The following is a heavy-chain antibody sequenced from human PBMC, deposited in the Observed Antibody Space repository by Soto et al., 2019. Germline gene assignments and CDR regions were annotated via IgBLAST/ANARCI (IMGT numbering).Heavy chain of an antibody. Sequence: SETLSLTCTVSGGSISSGGYYWSWIRQHPGKGLEWIGYIYYSGSTYYNPSLKSRVTISVDTSKNQFSLKLSSVTAADTAVYYCARVYDTDYGMDVWGQGTTVTVSS. D-gene: IGHD3-16*01. CDR1: GGSISSGGYY. CDR2: IYYSGST. V-gene: IGHV4-31*03. J-gene: IGHJ6*02. CDR3: ARVYDTDYGMDV.